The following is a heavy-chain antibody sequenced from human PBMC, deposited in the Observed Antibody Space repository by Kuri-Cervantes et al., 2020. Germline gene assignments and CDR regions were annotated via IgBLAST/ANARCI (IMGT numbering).Heavy chain of an antibody. D-gene: IGHD3-22*01. Sequence: GESLKISCAASGFTVSSNYMSWVRQAPGKGLEWVSVIYSGGSTYYADSVKGRFTISRDNSKNTLYLQMNSLRAEDTAVYYCARGYYYDSSGYSSYYYYSMDVWGQGTTVTVSS. J-gene: IGHJ6*02. CDR3: ARGYYYDSSGYSSYYYYSMDV. V-gene: IGHV3-53*01. CDR1: GFTVSSNY. CDR2: IYSGGST.